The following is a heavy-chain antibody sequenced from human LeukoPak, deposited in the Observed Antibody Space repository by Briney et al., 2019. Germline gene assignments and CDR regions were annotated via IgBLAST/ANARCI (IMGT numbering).Heavy chain of an antibody. Sequence: SETLSLTCTVSGGSISGYYWSWIRQPAGKGLEWIGRIYTSGSTNYNPSLKSRVTMSVDTSKNQFSLKLSSVTAADTAVYYCARDLGIAVAKTISTWFVPWGQGTLVTVSS. V-gene: IGHV4-4*07. D-gene: IGHD6-19*01. J-gene: IGHJ5*02. CDR1: GGSISGYY. CDR3: ARDLGIAVAKTISTWFVP. CDR2: IYTSGST.